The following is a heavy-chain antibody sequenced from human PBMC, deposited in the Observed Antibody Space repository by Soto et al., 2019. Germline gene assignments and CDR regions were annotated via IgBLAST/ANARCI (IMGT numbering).Heavy chain of an antibody. CDR3: ARPAYCSSTSCYVLDGMDV. J-gene: IGHJ6*02. CDR2: IWSAGLT. Sequence: GGSLRLSCAASGFTVSSKYMNWVRQTPGKGLEWVSIIWSAGLTYYADSVRGRFTISRDISKNSLYLQMNSLRAEDTAVYYCARPAYCSSTSCYVLDGMDVWGQGTTVTVSS. D-gene: IGHD2-2*01. CDR1: GFTVSSKY. V-gene: IGHV3-53*01.